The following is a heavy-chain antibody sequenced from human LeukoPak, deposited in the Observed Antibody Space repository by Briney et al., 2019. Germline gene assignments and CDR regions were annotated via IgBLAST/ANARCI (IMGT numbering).Heavy chain of an antibody. CDR2: ISTSDDIT. CDR3: ARVGDQEDFFDY. V-gene: IGHV3-23*01. CDR1: GFTFSSFV. J-gene: IGHJ4*02. D-gene: IGHD3-16*01. Sequence: PGGSLRLSCAASGFTFSSFVMSWVRQAPGKGLEWVSGISTSDDITYYADSVKGRFTISRDNSKNTLYLQMNSLRAEDTAVYYCARVGDQEDFFDYWGQGTLVTVSS.